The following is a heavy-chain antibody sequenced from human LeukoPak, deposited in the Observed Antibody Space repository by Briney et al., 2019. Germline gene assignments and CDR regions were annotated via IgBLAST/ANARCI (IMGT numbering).Heavy chain of an antibody. V-gene: IGHV4-4*07. Sequence: SETLSLTCTVSGGSISSYYWSWIRQPAGKGLEWIGRIYTSGSITYNPSLKSRVTISVDTSKNQFSLKLSSVTAADTAVYYCARSVSVLRYFDWLPAPLDYWGQGTLVTVSS. CDR3: ARSVSVLRYFDWLPAPLDY. CDR1: GGSISSYY. CDR2: IYTSGSI. D-gene: IGHD3-9*01. J-gene: IGHJ4*02.